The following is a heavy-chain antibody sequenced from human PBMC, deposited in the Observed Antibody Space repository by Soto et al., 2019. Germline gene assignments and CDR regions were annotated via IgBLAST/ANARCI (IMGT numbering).Heavy chain of an antibody. Sequence: GGSLRLSCAASGFTFSNYAMSWVRHAPGKGLEWVSAISGVDNSTYYADSVKGRFTISRDNSKNTLYLQMSSLRADDTAVYYCAPMGVWGQGTTVTVSS. V-gene: IGHV3-23*01. J-gene: IGHJ6*02. CDR1: GFTFSNYA. CDR3: APMGV. CDR2: ISGVDNST.